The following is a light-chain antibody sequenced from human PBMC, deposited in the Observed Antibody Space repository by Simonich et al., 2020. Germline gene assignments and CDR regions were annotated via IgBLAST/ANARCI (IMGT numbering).Light chain of an antibody. CDR1: QSVSGN. J-gene: IGKJ3*01. V-gene: IGKV3-15*01. CDR3: QQYNNWPPVT. CDR2: GAS. Sequence: IVMTQSPATPSVSPGERATLSCRSSQSVSGNLAWYQQKPGQVPRLLIYGASTRATGIPARFSGSGSGTEFTLTISSMQSEDFAVYYCQQYNNWPPVTFGPGTKVDIK.